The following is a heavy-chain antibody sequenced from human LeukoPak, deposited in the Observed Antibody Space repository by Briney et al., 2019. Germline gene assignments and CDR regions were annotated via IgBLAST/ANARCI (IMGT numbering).Heavy chain of an antibody. Sequence: RSETLSLTCTVSGGSISSYYWSWIRQPPGKGLEWIGYIYYSGSTNYNPSLKSRVTISVDTSKNQFSLKLSSVTAADTAVYYCARQIQGFDYWGQGTLVTVSS. CDR2: IYYSGST. J-gene: IGHJ4*02. V-gene: IGHV4-59*08. CDR3: ARQIQGFDY. CDR1: GGSISSYY.